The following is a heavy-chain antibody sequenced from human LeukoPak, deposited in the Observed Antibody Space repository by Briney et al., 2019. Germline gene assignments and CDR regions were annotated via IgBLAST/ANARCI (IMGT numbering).Heavy chain of an antibody. V-gene: IGHV1-3*01. D-gene: IGHD6-13*01. CDR3: ARPRACSPGNWFDS. Sequence: ASVKVSCKASGYIFTNHAMHWVRQAPGQGLEWMGWINAANGDTKYSQKFQGRVTITRDTSANIVYVELSSLISEDMAVYYCARPRACSPGNWFDSWGQGTLVTVSS. J-gene: IGHJ5*01. CDR1: GYIFTNHA. CDR2: INAANGDT.